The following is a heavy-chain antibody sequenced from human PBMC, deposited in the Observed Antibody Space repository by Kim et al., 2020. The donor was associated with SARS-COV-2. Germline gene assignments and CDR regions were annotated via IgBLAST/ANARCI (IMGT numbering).Heavy chain of an antibody. V-gene: IGHV4-39*01. Sequence: TYYNPSLKSRVTISVDTSKNQFSLKLSSVTAADTAVYYCARRFRGLFYDYWGQGTLVTVSS. CDR2: T. D-gene: IGHD3-22*01. CDR3: ARRFRGLFYDY. J-gene: IGHJ4*02.